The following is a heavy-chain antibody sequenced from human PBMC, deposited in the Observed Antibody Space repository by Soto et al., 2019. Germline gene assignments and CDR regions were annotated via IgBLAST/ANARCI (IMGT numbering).Heavy chain of an antibody. J-gene: IGHJ4*02. CDR1: GGTFSSYA. D-gene: IGHD3-16*01. V-gene: IGHV1-69*13. CDR3: ARDVNGLGRLGSDYFDY. Sequence: GASVKVSCKASGGTFSSYAISWVRQAPGQGLEWMGGIIPIFGTANYAQKFQGRVTITADESTSTAYMELSSLRSEDTAVYYCARDVNGLGRLGSDYFDYWGQGTLVTVSS. CDR2: IIPIFGTA.